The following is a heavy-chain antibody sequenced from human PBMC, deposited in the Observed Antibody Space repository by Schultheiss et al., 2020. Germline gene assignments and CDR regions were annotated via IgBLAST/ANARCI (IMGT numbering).Heavy chain of an antibody. V-gene: IGHV4-59*12. CDR2: IHSGST. Sequence: GSLRLSCTVSGGSISDYYWTWIRQPPGKGLEWIGYIHSGSTNYNPSLKSRVTMSLDTSQNQVSLRLSSVTAADTAVYYCVRDGPHDLICRGFIIGPFDYWGQGTLVTVSS. J-gene: IGHJ4*02. D-gene: IGHD2-15*01. CDR3: VRDGPHDLICRGFIIGPFDY. CDR1: GGSISDYY.